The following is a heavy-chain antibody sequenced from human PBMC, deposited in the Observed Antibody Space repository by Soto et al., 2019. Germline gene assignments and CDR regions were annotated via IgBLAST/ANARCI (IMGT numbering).Heavy chain of an antibody. CDR2: ISAYNGNT. J-gene: IGHJ6*02. Sequence: GASVKVSCKASGYTFTSYGISWVRQAPGQGLEWMGWISAYNGNTNYAQKLQGRVTMTTDTSTSTAYMELRSLRSDDTAVYYCAKDRTGTTDYYGMDVWGQGTTVTASS. V-gene: IGHV1-18*04. CDR3: AKDRTGTTDYYGMDV. CDR1: GYTFTSYG. D-gene: IGHD1-1*01.